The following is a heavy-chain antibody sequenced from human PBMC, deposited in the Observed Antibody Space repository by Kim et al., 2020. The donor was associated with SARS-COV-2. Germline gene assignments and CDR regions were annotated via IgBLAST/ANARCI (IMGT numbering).Heavy chain of an antibody. CDR3: ALMALYYYDSSGYSNAFDI. Sequence: SETLSLTCTVSGGSISSGDYYWSWIRQPPGKGLEWIGYIYYSGSTYYNPSLKSRVTISVDTSKNQFSLKLSSVTAADTAVYYCALMALYYYDSSGYSNAFDIWGQGTMVTVSS. J-gene: IGHJ3*02. CDR1: GGSISSGDYY. V-gene: IGHV4-30-4*01. D-gene: IGHD3-22*01. CDR2: IYYSGST.